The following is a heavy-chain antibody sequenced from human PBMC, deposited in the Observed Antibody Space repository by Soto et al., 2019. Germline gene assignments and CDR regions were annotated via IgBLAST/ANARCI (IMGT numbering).Heavy chain of an antibody. V-gene: IGHV1-2*02. CDR1: GYTFTGYY. CDR3: ARDRFGDYDTGFDY. Sequence: ASVKVSCKASGYTFTGYYMHWVRQAPGQGLEWMGWINPNSGGTNYAQKFQGRVTVTRDTSISTAYMELSRLRSDDTAVYYCARDRFGDYDTGFDYWGQGTLVTVS. D-gene: IGHD3-22*01. J-gene: IGHJ4*02. CDR2: INPNSGGT.